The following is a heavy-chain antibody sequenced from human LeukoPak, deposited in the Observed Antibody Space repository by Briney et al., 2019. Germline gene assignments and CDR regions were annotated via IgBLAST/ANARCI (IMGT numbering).Heavy chain of an antibody. V-gene: IGHV1-69*13. CDR2: IIPIFGTA. CDR3: ANAMSGYCSGGSCDPLDY. D-gene: IGHD2-15*01. CDR1: GGTFSSYA. Sequence: SVKVSCRASGGTFSSYAISWVRQAPGQGLEWMGGIIPIFGTANYAQKFQGRVTITADESTSTAYMELSSLRSEDTAVYYCANAMSGYCSGGSCDPLDYWGQGTLVTVSS. J-gene: IGHJ4*02.